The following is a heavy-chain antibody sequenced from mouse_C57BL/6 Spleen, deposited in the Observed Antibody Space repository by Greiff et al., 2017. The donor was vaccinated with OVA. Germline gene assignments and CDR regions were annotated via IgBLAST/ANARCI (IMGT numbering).Heavy chain of an antibody. CDR3: AKEDDYGSSFYYYAMDY. CDR1: GYTFTSYG. D-gene: IGHD1-1*01. Sequence: VQLQQSGAELARPGASVKLSCKASGYTFTSYGISWVKQRTGQGLEWIGEIYPRSGNTYYNEKFKGKATLTADKSSSTAYMELRSLTSEDSAVYFCAKEDDYGSSFYYYAMDYWGQGTSVTVSS. V-gene: IGHV1-81*01. J-gene: IGHJ4*01. CDR2: IYPRSGNT.